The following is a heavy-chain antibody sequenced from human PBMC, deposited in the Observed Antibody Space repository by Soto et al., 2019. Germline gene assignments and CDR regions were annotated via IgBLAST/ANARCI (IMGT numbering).Heavy chain of an antibody. CDR3: AIDLGGITVGNCIHP. J-gene: IGHJ5*02. Sequence: KPSETLSLACTVSGGSISSYYWSWIRQPPGKGLEWIGYIYYSGSTNYNPSLKSRVTISVDTSKNQFSLKLSSVTAADTAVYYCAIDLGGITVGNCIHPWGQAALVSGSS. D-gene: IGHD3-3*01. CDR2: IYYSGST. CDR1: GGSISSYY. V-gene: IGHV4-59*01.